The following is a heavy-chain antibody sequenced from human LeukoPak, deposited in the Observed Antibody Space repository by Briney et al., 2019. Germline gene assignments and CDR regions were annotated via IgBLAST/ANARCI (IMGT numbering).Heavy chain of an antibody. CDR1: GGSISSSSYY. V-gene: IGHV4-39*07. CDR3: ARDLDILTGYHGY. D-gene: IGHD3-9*01. J-gene: IGHJ4*02. Sequence: KASETLSLTCTVSGGSISSSSYYWGWIRQPPGKGLEWIGSIYYSGSTYYNPSLKSRVTISVDTSKNQFSLKLSSVTAADTAVYYCARDLDILTGYHGYWGQGTLVTVSS. CDR2: IYYSGST.